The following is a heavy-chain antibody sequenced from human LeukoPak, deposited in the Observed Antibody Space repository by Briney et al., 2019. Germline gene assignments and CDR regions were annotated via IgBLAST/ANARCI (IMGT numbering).Heavy chain of an antibody. CDR1: GFTFSDYY. D-gene: IGHD2-2*01. V-gene: IGHV3-11*01. J-gene: IGHJ5*02. Sequence: GGSLRLSCAASGFTFSDYYMSWIRQAPGKGLEWVSYISSSGSTIYYADSVKGRFTISRDNAKNSLYLQMNSLRAEDTAVYYCARGPITAPPAYNWFDPWGQGTLVTVSS. CDR3: ARGPITAPPAYNWFDP. CDR2: ISSSGSTI.